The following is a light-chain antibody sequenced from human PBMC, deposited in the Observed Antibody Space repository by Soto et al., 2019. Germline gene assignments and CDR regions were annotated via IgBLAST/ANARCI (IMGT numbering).Light chain of an antibody. Sequence: QSVLTQPPSASGSPGQSVTISCTGTSSDVGGYNYVSWYQQHPGKAPKLMIYEVSKRPSGVPDRFSGSKSGNTASLTASGLQAEDEADYYCSSYAGSILYVFGTGTKVTVL. CDR1: SSDVGGYNY. J-gene: IGLJ1*01. CDR2: EVS. V-gene: IGLV2-8*01. CDR3: SSYAGSILYV.